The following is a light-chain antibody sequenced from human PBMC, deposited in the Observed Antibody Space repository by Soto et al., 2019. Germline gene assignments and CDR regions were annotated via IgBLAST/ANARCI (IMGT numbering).Light chain of an antibody. V-gene: IGLV2-8*01. J-gene: IGLJ1*01. CDR2: EVS. CDR3: SSYAVSNNFEV. CDR1: RSDVGGYNY. Sequence: SALAQPPSASGSPGQSVTISCTGTRSDVGGYNYVSWYQQHPGKAPKLMIYEVSKRPSGVPDRFSGSKSGNTASLTVSGLQAEDEADYYCSSYAVSNNFEVFGTGTKVTVL.